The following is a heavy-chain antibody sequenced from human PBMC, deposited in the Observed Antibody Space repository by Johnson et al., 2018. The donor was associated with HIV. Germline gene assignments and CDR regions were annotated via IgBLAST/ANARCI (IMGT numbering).Heavy chain of an antibody. CDR2: VNWNGGST. CDR1: GFTFDDYG. J-gene: IGHJ3*02. V-gene: IGHV3-20*04. D-gene: IGHD3-22*01. CDR3: AKDLSSGYLMGAFDI. Sequence: VQLVESGGGVVRPGGSLRLSCAASGFTFDDYGMNWVRQTPEKGLEWVSGVNWNGGSTGYADSVKGRFTISRDNSKNTLYLQMNSLRAEDTAVYYCAKDLSSGYLMGAFDIWGQGTMVTVSS.